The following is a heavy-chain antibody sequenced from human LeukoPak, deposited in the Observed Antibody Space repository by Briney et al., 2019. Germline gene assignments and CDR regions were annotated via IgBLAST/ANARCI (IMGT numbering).Heavy chain of an antibody. CDR3: ARAASRITISKRTNWFDP. Sequence: ASVKVSCKASGYTFTGYYMHWVRQAPGQGLEWMGWINPNSGGTNYAQKFQGRVTMTRDTSISTAYMELSRLRSDDTAVYYCARAASRITISKRTNWFDPWGQGTLVTVSS. D-gene: IGHD3-9*01. V-gene: IGHV1-2*02. J-gene: IGHJ5*02. CDR1: GYTFTGYY. CDR2: INPNSGGT.